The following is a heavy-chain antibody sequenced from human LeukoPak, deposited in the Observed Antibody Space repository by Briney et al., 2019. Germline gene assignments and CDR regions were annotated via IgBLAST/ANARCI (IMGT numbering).Heavy chain of an antibody. CDR3: AISRAMDY. CDR1: GFTFSSYW. V-gene: IGHV3-74*01. D-gene: IGHD5-18*01. J-gene: IGHJ4*02. CDR2: INSDGSST. Sequence: GGSLRLSCAASGFTFSSYWMHWVRQAPGEGRVWISRINSDGSSTSYVDSVKGRVTISRDNAKNTLYLQMNSLRAEDTAVYYCAISRAMDYWGQGTLVTVSS.